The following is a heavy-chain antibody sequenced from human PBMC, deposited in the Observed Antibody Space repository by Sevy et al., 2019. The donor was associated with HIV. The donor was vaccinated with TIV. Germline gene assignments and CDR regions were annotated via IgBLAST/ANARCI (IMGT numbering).Heavy chain of an antibody. CDR2: IYYSGSA. CDR3: ARGARTDLYSSSWYISSFDY. Sequence: SETLSLTCTVSGGSISSGGYYWSWIRQHPGKGLEWIGYIYYSGSAYYNPSLKSRFTISVDTSKNQFSLKLSSVTAADTAVYYCARGARTDLYSSSWYISSFDYWGQGTLVTVSS. J-gene: IGHJ4*02. D-gene: IGHD6-13*01. V-gene: IGHV4-31*03. CDR1: GGSISSGGYY.